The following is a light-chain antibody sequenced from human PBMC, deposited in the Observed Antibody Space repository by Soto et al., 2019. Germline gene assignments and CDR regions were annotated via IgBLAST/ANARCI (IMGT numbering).Light chain of an antibody. Sequence: DIVMTQSPLSLPVTPGEPASISCRSSQSLLHSNGYNYLDWYMQKQGQSPQLXIYLGSNRASGVPDRFSGSGSGTDFTLSISTVEAGDVGVYYCMQALQAPITFGQGTRLEIK. J-gene: IGKJ5*01. V-gene: IGKV2-28*01. CDR3: MQALQAPIT. CDR2: LGS. CDR1: QSLLHSNGYNY.